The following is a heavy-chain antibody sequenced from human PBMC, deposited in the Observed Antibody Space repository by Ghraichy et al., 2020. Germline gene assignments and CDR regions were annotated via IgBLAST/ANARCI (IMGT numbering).Heavy chain of an antibody. V-gene: IGHV1-2*02. Sequence: ASVKVSCKASGFTFSGYYLNWVRQAPGQGLEWVGRARPYSSTNYAQRFLRRVTLTSDTSTGTAYMVLSNLLSDDTAIYYCARAQRPAAFDIWGQGTLVTVSS. CDR3: ARAQRPAAFDI. D-gene: IGHD6-25*01. J-gene: IGHJ4*02. CDR2: ARPYSST. CDR1: GFTFSGYY.